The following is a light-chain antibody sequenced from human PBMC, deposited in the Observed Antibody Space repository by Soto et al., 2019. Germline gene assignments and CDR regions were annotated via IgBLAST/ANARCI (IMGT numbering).Light chain of an antibody. V-gene: IGLV2-23*02. Sequence: QSALTQPASVSGSPGQSITISCTGTSSDVGSYNLVSWYQQLPGKAPILIIYEVNERPSGISNRFSGSKSGNTASLTISGLHGEDEADYYCCSYAGSSIFVFGGGTKLTVL. CDR3: CSYAGSSIFV. CDR1: SSDVGSYNL. CDR2: EVN. J-gene: IGLJ2*01.